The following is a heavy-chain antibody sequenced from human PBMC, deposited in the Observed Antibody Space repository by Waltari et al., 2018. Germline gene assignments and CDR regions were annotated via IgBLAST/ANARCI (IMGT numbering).Heavy chain of an antibody. CDR3: ARDFGGRNDY. Sequence: EVQVVESGGGLVQPGGSLRLSCAASGFTVSRNWMHWVRQAPGKGLEWVSRINEKGRTINYAGSVRGRFTISRDNTKNMLYLQMSSLRAEDTAIYYCARDFGGRNDYWGQGTLVTVSS. CDR2: INEKGRTI. CDR1: GFTVSRNW. J-gene: IGHJ4*02. V-gene: IGHV3-74*01. D-gene: IGHD2-15*01.